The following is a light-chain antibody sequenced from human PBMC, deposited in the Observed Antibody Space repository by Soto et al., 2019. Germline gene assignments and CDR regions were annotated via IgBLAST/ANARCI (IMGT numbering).Light chain of an antibody. Sequence: DIQMTQSPSSLSASVGDRVTITCRASQSISTHLNWYQQKPGKAPNLLIYAASSLQSGVPSRFSGSGSGTEFTLTISSLQPDDFATYYCQQYNSYPYTFGQGTRLEI. CDR2: AAS. J-gene: IGKJ5*01. V-gene: IGKV1-17*01. CDR1: QSISTH. CDR3: QQYNSYPYT.